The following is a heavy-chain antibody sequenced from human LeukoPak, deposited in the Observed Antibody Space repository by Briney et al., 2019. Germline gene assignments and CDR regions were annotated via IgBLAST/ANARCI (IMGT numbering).Heavy chain of an antibody. J-gene: IGHJ3*02. D-gene: IGHD2-8*01. Sequence: GGSLRLSCAASGFTFSSYAMSWVRQAPGKGLEWVSAISGSGGSTYYADSVKGRFTISRDNSKNTLYLQMNSLRAEDTAVYYCAWPTDIVLMVYADRSPDDAFDIWGQGTMVTVSS. CDR1: GFTFSSYA. V-gene: IGHV3-23*01. CDR3: AWPTDIVLMVYADRSPDDAFDI. CDR2: ISGSGGST.